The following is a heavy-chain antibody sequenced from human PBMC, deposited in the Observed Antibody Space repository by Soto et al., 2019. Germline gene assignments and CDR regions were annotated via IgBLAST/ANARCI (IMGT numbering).Heavy chain of an antibody. V-gene: IGHV3-30-3*01. Sequence: PVGSLRLSCAASGFSFTTYAMHWVRQAPGKGLEWVAVISDDGSIKYYADSVKGRFTTSRDNSKNTFYLQMNSLRGDDTALYYCARAIETAMDPCDYWGQGALVTVSS. CDR3: ARAIETAMDPCDY. D-gene: IGHD5-18*01. CDR1: GFSFTTYA. J-gene: IGHJ4*02. CDR2: ISDDGSIK.